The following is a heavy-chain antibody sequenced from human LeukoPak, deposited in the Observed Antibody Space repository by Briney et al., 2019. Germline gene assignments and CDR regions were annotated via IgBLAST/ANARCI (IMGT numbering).Heavy chain of an antibody. CDR2: IIPDSGGA. V-gene: IGHV1-2*02. CDR3: STEDKYCGGANCGKY. Sequence: GASVKVSCKTSGYTFTNYYVHWVRQAPGQGLEWMGYIIPDSGGADYHQRFQGRVTMTRDKSISTVYMELSSLRSDDTAVYYCSTEDKYCGGANCGKYWGQGTLATVSS. D-gene: IGHD2-21*01. J-gene: IGHJ4*02. CDR1: GYTFTNYY.